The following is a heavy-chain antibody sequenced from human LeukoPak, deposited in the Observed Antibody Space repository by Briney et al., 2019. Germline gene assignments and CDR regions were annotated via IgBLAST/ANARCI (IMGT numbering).Heavy chain of an antibody. J-gene: IGHJ4*02. CDR2: IRSNAYGGTT. Sequence: GGSLRLFCTASGLTFSDAWMSWVRQAPGKGLGWVGRIRSNAYGGTTDYAAPGKGRFAISRDDSKDTLYLQMSILTAEDTAVYFCTTDPYQLLHFYHWGQGTLVTVSS. CDR1: GLTFSDAW. V-gene: IGHV3-15*01. D-gene: IGHD2-2*01. CDR3: TTDPYQLLHFYH.